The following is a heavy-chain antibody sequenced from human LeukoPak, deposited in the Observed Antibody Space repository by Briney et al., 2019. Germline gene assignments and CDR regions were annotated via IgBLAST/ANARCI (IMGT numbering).Heavy chain of an antibody. J-gene: IGHJ5*02. CDR1: GFTFSSYA. CDR3: ARGPIAAAGTGNWFDP. CDR2: ISGSGGST. Sequence: PGGSLRLSCAASGFTFSSYAMSWVRQAPGKGLEWVSAISGSGGSTYYADSVKGRFTISRDNSKNTLYLQMNGLRAEDTAVYYCARGPIAAAGTGNWFDPWGQGTLVTVSS. D-gene: IGHD6-13*01. V-gene: IGHV3-23*01.